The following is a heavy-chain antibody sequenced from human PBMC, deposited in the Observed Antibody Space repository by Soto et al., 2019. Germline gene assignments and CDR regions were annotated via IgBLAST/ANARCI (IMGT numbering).Heavy chain of an antibody. Sequence: QVHLVQSGAEVKKPGASVKVSCKGSGYAFTTYGITWVRQAPGQGLEWMGWISAHNGNTNYSQNLQGRVTVTRDTSTSTAYMELRSLRSDDTAVYYGARGRYGDYWCQGARVTVSS. CDR1: GYAFTTYG. CDR2: ISAHNGNT. J-gene: IGHJ4*02. V-gene: IGHV1-18*01. CDR3: ARGRYGDY. D-gene: IGHD1-1*01.